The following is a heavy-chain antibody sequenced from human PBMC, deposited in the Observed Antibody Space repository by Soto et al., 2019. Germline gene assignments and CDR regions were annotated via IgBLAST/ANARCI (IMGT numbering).Heavy chain of an antibody. Sequence: SETLSLTCTVSGGSISSYYWSWIRQPPGKGLEWIGYIYYSGSTNYNPSLKSRVTISVDTSKNQFSLKLSSVTAVDTAVYYCARSRDGYNSYGMDVWGQGTTVTVSS. CDR2: IYYSGST. CDR3: ARSRDGYNSYGMDV. J-gene: IGHJ6*02. V-gene: IGHV4-59*01. CDR1: GGSISSYY.